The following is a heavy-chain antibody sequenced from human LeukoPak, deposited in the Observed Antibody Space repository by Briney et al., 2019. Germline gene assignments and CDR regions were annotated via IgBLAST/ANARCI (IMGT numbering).Heavy chain of an antibody. CDR2: IYYSGST. Sequence: PSEALSLTCTVSGGSISSYYWSWIRQPPGKGLEWIGYIYYSGSTNYNPSLKSRVTMSVDTSKNQFSLKLSSVTAADTAVYYCARVSGSYLDYWGQGTLVTVSS. J-gene: IGHJ4*02. V-gene: IGHV4-59*01. CDR3: ARVSGSYLDY. CDR1: GGSISSYY. D-gene: IGHD1-26*01.